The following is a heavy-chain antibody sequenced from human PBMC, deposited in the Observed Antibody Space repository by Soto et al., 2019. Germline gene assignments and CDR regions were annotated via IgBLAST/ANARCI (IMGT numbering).Heavy chain of an antibody. CDR3: AKDFIGTVRGVIIFDY. V-gene: IGHV3-23*01. CDR1: GFTFSSYA. CDR2: ISGSGGST. J-gene: IGHJ4*02. Sequence: GGSLRLSCAASGFTFSSYAMSWVRQAPGKGLEWVSAISGSGGSTYYADSVKGRFTISRDNSKNTPYLPMNSLRAEDTAVYYCAKDFIGTVRGVIIFDYWGQGTLVTVSS. D-gene: IGHD3-10*01.